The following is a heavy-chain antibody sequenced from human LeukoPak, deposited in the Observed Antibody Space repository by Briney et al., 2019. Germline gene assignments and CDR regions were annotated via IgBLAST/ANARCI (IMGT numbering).Heavy chain of an antibody. CDR2: ISYDGGTK. V-gene: IGHV3-30*03. J-gene: IGHJ4*02. Sequence: PGGSLTLSCAASGFSFSTYGMHWVRQAPGKGLEWVALISYDGGTKYYADSVKGRFTISRDNSKNTLYLQMNSLRAEDTAVYYCAPGYYYFDYWGQGTLVTVSS. D-gene: IGHD5-18*01. CDR3: APGYYYFDY. CDR1: GFSFSTYG.